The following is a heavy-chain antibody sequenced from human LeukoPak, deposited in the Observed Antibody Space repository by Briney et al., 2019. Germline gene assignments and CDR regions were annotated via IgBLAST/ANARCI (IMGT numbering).Heavy chain of an antibody. V-gene: IGHV3-30-3*01. CDR2: ISYDGSNK. D-gene: IGHD3-10*01. CDR3: ASSPMSGILMSYYYGMDV. J-gene: IGHJ6*02. CDR1: GLNFDDSA. Sequence: GGSLRLSCVASGLNFDDSAMHWVRQAPGKGLEWVALISYDGSNKYYADSVKGRFTISRDNSKNTLYLQMNSLRVEDTAVFYCASSPMSGILMSYYYGMDVWGQGTTVTVSS.